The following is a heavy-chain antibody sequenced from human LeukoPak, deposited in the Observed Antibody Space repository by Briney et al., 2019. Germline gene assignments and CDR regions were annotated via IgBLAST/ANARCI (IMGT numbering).Heavy chain of an antibody. CDR2: IKQDGNEK. CDR1: GFTFSSYW. Sequence: PGGSLRLSCAASGFTFSSYWMNWVRQAPGEGLEGVANIKQDGNEKHYEDSVKGRFSISRDNAKNSLYLQMDSLRAEDTAVYYCAKEGAYPIITYDSWGQGALVTVSS. V-gene: IGHV3-7*01. CDR3: AKEGAYPIITYDS. J-gene: IGHJ5*01. D-gene: IGHD3-10*01.